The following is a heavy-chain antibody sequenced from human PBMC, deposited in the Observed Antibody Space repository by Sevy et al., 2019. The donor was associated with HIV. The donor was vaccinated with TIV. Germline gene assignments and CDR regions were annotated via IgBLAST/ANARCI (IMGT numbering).Heavy chain of an antibody. Sequence: ASVKVSCKASGYTFTSNYMHWVRQAPGQGLEWMGMINPSGVSASYAQKFQGRVTVTRDTSTSTVYMELSSLRSEDTAVYYCARDRAAAGKKYYYYGMDVWGQGTTVTVSS. CDR1: GYTFTSNY. D-gene: IGHD6-13*01. J-gene: IGHJ6*02. V-gene: IGHV1-46*01. CDR3: ARDRAAAGKKYYYYGMDV. CDR2: INPSGVSA.